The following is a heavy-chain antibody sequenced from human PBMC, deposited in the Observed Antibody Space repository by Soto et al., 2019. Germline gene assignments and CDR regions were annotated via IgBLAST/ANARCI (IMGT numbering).Heavy chain of an antibody. CDR3: AKNXQPPYYYYGLDV. J-gene: IGHJ6*02. CDR1: GYTFTRYG. Sequence: ASVNVSCKASGYTFTRYGISWVRQAPGQGLEWMGWISGYNGDTNYAQKFQDRVSMTIDTSTGTAYMELRSLTSEDTAIYYCAKNXQPPYYYYGLDVWGQ. CDR2: ISGYNGDT. V-gene: IGHV1-18*01.